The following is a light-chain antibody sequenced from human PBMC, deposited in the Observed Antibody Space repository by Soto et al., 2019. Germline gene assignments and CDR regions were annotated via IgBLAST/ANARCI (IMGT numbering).Light chain of an antibody. CDR1: QSVSSY. CDR3: QQRSNWPLT. CDR2: DAS. V-gene: IGKV3-11*01. Sequence: EIVLIQAPATLSLSPGERATLSCRASQSVSSYLAWYQQKPGQAPRLLIYDASNMATGIPARFSGSGSGTDFTLTISSLEPEDFAVYYCQQRSNWPLTLGGGTKVEIK. J-gene: IGKJ4*01.